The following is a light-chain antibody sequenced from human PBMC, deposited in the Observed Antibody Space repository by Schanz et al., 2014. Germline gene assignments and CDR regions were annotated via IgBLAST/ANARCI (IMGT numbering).Light chain of an antibody. CDR3: SSYTGSSTQV. J-gene: IGLJ3*02. Sequence: QSALTQPASVSGSPGQSITISCTGTRSDVGFYNYVSWYQQHPGRAPKLIIYDVSYRPSGISDRFSGSKSGNTASLTISGLQAEDEADYYCSSYTGSSTQVFGGGTKLTVL. CDR1: RSDVGFYNY. V-gene: IGLV2-14*01. CDR2: DVS.